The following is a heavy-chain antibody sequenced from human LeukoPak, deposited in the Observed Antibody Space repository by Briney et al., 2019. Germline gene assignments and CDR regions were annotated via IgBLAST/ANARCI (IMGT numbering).Heavy chain of an antibody. D-gene: IGHD3-10*01. CDR2: IYYSGST. CDR1: GGSISSSSYY. CDR3: ARRYHGSVLDAFDI. J-gene: IGHJ3*02. V-gene: IGHV4-39*01. Sequence: PSETLSLTCTVSGGSISSSSYYWGWIRQPPGKGLEWIGSIYYSGSTYYNPSLKSRGTMSVETYKTQVSLKLSSVTAADTAVYYCARRYHGSVLDAFDIWGQGTMVTVSS.